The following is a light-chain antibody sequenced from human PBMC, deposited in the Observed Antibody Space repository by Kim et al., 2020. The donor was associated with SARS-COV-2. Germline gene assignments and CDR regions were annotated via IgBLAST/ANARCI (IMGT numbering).Light chain of an antibody. V-gene: IGLV1-40*01. CDR1: SSNIGAGYD. J-gene: IGLJ2*01. CDR2: GNT. CDR3: QSYDNSLSGSKV. Sequence: QPVLTQPPSVSGAPGQRVTISCTGSSSNIGAGYDVYWYQQLPGTAPKLLIYGNTNRPSGVPDRFSGSKSGTSASLAITGLQAEDEADYYCQSYDNSLSGSKVFGGGTQLTVL.